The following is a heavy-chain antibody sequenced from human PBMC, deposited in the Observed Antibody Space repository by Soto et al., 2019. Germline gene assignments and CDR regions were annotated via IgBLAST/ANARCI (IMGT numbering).Heavy chain of an antibody. Sequence: EVQLVESGGGLVQPGGSLRLSCAASGFIVSTSYMNWVRQAPGKGLEWVSVIYTGGGAYYADSVKGRFTISRDDSXXXXXXXXXXXXXXXXXXXYCARDSYSVYWGQGTLVTVSS. D-gene: IGHD1-26*01. V-gene: IGHV3-66*01. J-gene: IGHJ4*02. CDR1: GFIVSTSY. CDR3: ARDSYSVY. CDR2: IYTGGGA.